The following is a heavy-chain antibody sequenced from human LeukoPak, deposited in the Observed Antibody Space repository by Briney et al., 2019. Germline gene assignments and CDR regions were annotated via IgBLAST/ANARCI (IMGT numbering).Heavy chain of an antibody. CDR2: IYHSGST. Sequence: SETLSLTCTVSGGSISTSNYYWGWIRQPPGKGLEWIGSIYHSGSTYYNPSLKSRVTISVDTSKNQFSLKLSSVTAADTAVYYCARDTDSMVSQVDYWGQGTLVTVSS. J-gene: IGHJ4*02. CDR3: ARDTDSMVSQVDY. D-gene: IGHD5-18*01. V-gene: IGHV4-39*07. CDR1: GGSISTSNYY.